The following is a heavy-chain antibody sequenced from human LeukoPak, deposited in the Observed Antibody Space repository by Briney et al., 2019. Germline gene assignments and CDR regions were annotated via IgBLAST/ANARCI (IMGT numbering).Heavy chain of an antibody. CDR1: GYSISSGYY. V-gene: IGHV4-61*01. D-gene: IGHD5-18*01. Sequence: SETLSLTCTVSGYSISSGYYWSWIRQPPGKGLEWIGYIYYSGSTNYNPSLKSRVTISVDTSKNQFSLKLSSVTAADTAVYYCARGYSYGDVDYWGQGTLVTVSS. CDR3: ARGYSYGDVDY. J-gene: IGHJ4*02. CDR2: IYYSGST.